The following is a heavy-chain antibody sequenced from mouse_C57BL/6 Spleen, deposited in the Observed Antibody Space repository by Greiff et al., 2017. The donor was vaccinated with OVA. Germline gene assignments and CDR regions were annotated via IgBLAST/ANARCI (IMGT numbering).Heavy chain of an antibody. CDR2: IHPNSGST. CDR1: GYTFTSYW. V-gene: IGHV1-64*01. J-gene: IGHJ1*03. Sequence: VQLQQPGAELVKPGASVKLSCKASGYTFTSYWMHWVKQRPGQGLEWIGMIHPNSGSTNYNEKFKSKATLTVDKSSSTAYMQLSSLTSEDSAVYYCARRDYGSAGDYWYFDVWGTGTTVTVSS. D-gene: IGHD1-1*01. CDR3: ARRDYGSAGDYWYFDV.